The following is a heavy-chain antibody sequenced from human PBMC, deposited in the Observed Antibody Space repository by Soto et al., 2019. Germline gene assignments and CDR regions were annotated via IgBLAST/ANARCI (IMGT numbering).Heavy chain of an antibody. V-gene: IGHV4-34*01. CDR1: GGSFSGYY. D-gene: IGHD3-9*01. CDR2: INHSGST. J-gene: IGHJ5*02. CDR3: ARAPYYDILTGYYKPPGWFDP. Sequence: SETLSLTCAVYGGSFSGYYWSWIRPPPGKGLEWIGEINHSGSTNYNPSLKSRVTISVDTSKNQFSLKLSSVTAADTAVYYCARAPYYDILTGYYKPPGWFDPWGQGTLVTVSS.